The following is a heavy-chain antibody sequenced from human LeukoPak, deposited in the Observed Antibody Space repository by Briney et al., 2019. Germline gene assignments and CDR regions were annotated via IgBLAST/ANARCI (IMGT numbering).Heavy chain of an antibody. V-gene: IGHV3-21*01. J-gene: IGHJ4*02. Sequence: KSGGSLRLSCAASGFTFSSYSMNWVRQAPGKGLEWVSSISSSGSYIYYADSVKGRFTISRDNAKNSLYLQMNSLRAEDTAVYYCASGTTGTTDLVDYWGQGTLVTVSS. D-gene: IGHD1-1*01. CDR2: ISSSGSYI. CDR3: ASGTTGTTDLVDY. CDR1: GFTFSSYS.